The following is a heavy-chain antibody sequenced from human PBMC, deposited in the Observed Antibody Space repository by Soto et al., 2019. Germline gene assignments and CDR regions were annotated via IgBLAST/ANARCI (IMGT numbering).Heavy chain of an antibody. CDR2: SYYSGGT. CDR1: GGSISSGDYY. CDR3: ARDSKRIKLWFDYINYGVGWFDP. Sequence: KPSETLSLTCTVSGGSISSGDYYWRWIRQPPGKGLEWIGYSYYSGGTYYNPSLKSRVTISVDTSKNQFSLKLSSVTAAATAVYYCARDSKRIKLWFDYINYGVGWFDPWGQGTLVTVSS. J-gene: IGHJ5*02. V-gene: IGHV4-30-4*01. D-gene: IGHD5-18*01.